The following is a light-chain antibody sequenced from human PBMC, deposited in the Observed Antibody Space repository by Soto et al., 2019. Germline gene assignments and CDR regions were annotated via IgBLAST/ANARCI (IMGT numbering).Light chain of an antibody. CDR2: GAS. Sequence: EVVMTQSPATLSVSPGERATLSCRASETVATNLAWYQQKPGQAPRLLISGASTRAAGISDRFRGSGSGTEFTLTISILLSEDSAIYYCQQYFEWPPMTFGQGTKVEI. J-gene: IGKJ1*01. V-gene: IGKV3-15*01. CDR1: ETVATN. CDR3: QQYFEWPPMT.